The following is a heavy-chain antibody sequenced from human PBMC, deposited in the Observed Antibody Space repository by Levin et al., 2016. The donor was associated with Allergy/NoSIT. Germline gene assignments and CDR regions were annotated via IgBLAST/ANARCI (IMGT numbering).Heavy chain of an antibody. CDR3: ASWAGHYYDSTPYGLFDY. D-gene: IGHD3-22*01. Sequence: GESLKISCAASGFTFSRHWMHWVRQAPGKGLVWVSRINSDGSSTSYADSVKGRFTISRDNAKNTLYLQMSSLRAEDTAVYYCASWAGHYYDSTPYGLFDYWGQGTLVTVSS. CDR1: GFTFSRHW. V-gene: IGHV3-74*01. J-gene: IGHJ4*02. CDR2: INSDGSST.